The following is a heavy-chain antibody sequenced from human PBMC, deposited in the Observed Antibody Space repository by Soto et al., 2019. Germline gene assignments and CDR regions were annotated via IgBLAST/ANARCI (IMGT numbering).Heavy chain of an antibody. CDR2: ISYDGSNK. Sequence: LRLSCAASGFTFSSYGMHWVRQAPGKGLELVAVISYDGSNKYYADSVKGRFTISRDNAKNSLYLQMNSLRAEDTAFYYCVRGASLNFDYWGQGTLVTVSS. J-gene: IGHJ4*02. CDR3: VRGASLNFDY. V-gene: IGHV3-30*03. CDR1: GFTFSSYG. D-gene: IGHD1-26*01.